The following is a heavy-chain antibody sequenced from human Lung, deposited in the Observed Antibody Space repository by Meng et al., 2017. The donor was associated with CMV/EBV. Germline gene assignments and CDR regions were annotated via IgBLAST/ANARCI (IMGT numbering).Heavy chain of an antibody. CDR2: IYYSGST. V-gene: IGHV4-39*07. Sequence: GSLRLXCTVSGGSISSSSYYWGWIRQPPGKGLEWIGSIYYSGSTYYNPSLKSRVTISVDTSKNQFSLKLSSVTAADTAVYYCARARDCSSTSCYDSVFWGQGTXVTGSS. D-gene: IGHD2-2*01. CDR3: ARARDCSSTSCYDSVF. J-gene: IGHJ4*02. CDR1: GGSISSSSYY.